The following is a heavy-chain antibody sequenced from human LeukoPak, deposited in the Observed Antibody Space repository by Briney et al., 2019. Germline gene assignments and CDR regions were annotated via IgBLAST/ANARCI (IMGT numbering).Heavy chain of an antibody. D-gene: IGHD3-22*01. CDR2: ISGSGGST. Sequence: GGSLRLSCAASGFTFSSYAMSWVRQAPGKGLEWVSAISGSGGSTYYADSVKGRFTISRDNSKNTLYLQMNSLRAEDTAVYYCAKGGSGYPYYYYYMDVWGKGTTVTVSS. J-gene: IGHJ6*03. V-gene: IGHV3-23*01. CDR3: AKGGSGYPYYYYYMDV. CDR1: GFTFSSYA.